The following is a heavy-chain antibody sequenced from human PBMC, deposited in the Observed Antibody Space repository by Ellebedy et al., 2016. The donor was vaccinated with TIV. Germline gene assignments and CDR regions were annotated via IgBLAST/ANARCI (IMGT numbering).Heavy chain of an antibody. CDR1: GFTFSRDW. V-gene: IGHV3-7*01. J-gene: IGHJ2*01. Sequence: GGSLRLSXAASGFTFSRDWMIWVRQAPGKGLEWVANIKPDGSEMHYVDSVMGRFTISRDNAKNSLYLQMNSLRAEDTAVYYCARRYFDLWGRGTLVTVSS. CDR3: ARRYFDL. CDR2: IKPDGSEM.